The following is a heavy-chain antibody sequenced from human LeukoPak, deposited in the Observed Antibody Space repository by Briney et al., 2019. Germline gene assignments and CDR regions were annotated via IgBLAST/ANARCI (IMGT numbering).Heavy chain of an antibody. Sequence: PSETLSLTCAVSSYSISSDYYWSWIRQPAGQGLEWIGRIYARGSTNYYPSLKSRVTMSVDTSKNQFSLKLDSVTAADTAVYYCARAEWNNYFDSWGQGTLVTVSS. CDR1: SYSISSDYY. V-gene: IGHV4-4*07. CDR3: ARAEWNNYFDS. CDR2: IYARGST. J-gene: IGHJ4*02. D-gene: IGHD1/OR15-1a*01.